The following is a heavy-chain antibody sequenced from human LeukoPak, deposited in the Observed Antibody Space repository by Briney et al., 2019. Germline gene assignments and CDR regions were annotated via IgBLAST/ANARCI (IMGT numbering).Heavy chain of an antibody. V-gene: IGHV4-59*12. J-gene: IGHJ5*02. D-gene: IGHD3-10*01. CDR3: ARVRGVNYNWFDP. CDR2: IYYSGST. CDR1: GGSISSYY. Sequence: SETLSLTCTVSGGSISSYYWSWIRQPPGKGLEWIGYIYYSGSTNYNPSLKSRVTMSVDTSKNQFSLKLSSVTAADTAVYYCARVRGVNYNWFDPWGQGTLVTVSS.